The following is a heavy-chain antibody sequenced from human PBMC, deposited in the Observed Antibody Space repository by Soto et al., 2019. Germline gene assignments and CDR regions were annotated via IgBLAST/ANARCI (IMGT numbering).Heavy chain of an antibody. D-gene: IGHD5-18*01. V-gene: IGHV1-46*01. Sequence: ASVKVSCEACGYTFTSYYMHWVRQAPGQGLEWMGIINPSGGSTSYAQKFQGRVTMTRDTSTSTVYMELSSLRSEDTAVYYCARVINTAMAHYYYYGMDVWGQGTTVTVSS. CDR1: GYTFTSYY. CDR2: INPSGGST. CDR3: ARVINTAMAHYYYYGMDV. J-gene: IGHJ6*02.